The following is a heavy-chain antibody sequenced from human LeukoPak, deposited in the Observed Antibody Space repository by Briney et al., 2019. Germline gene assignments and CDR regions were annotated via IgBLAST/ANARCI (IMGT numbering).Heavy chain of an antibody. CDR3: ARDGLRSSSWYQIRLHAFDI. V-gene: IGHV3-7*01. CDR1: GFTFSSYW. J-gene: IGHJ3*02. Sequence: AGGSLRLSCAASGFTFSSYWMSWVRQAPGKGLEWVANIKQDGSEKYYVDSVKGRFTISRDNSKNTLYLQMNSLRAEDTAVYYCARDGLRSSSWYQIRLHAFDIWGQGTMVTVSS. CDR2: IKQDGSEK. D-gene: IGHD6-13*01.